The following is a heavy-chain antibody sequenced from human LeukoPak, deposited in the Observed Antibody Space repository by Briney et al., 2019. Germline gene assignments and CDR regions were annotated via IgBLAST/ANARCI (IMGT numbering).Heavy chain of an antibody. V-gene: IGHV5-51*01. CDR1: GYSFSSYW. D-gene: IGHD5-24*01. CDR2: IYPGDSDT. CDR3: ARQRGWLQFDY. J-gene: IGHJ4*02. Sequence: GESLQISCKGSGYSFSSYWIGWVRQMPGKGVEWMGIIYPGDSDTRYSPSFQGQVTISADKSISTAYLQWSSLKASDTAMYYCARQRGWLQFDYWGQGTLVTVSS.